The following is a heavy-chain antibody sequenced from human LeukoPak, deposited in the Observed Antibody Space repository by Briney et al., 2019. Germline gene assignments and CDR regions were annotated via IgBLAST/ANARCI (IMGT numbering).Heavy chain of an antibody. CDR3: ARGASILGAFDI. CDR1: GGSFIGYY. J-gene: IGHJ3*02. Sequence: SEPLSLTCAVYGGSFIGYYWSWIRQPPGKGLEWIGEINHSGSTNYNPSLKSRVTISVDTSKNQFSLKLSSVTAADTAVYYCARGASILGAFDIWGQGTMVTVSS. V-gene: IGHV4-34*01. D-gene: IGHD6-6*01. CDR2: INHSGST.